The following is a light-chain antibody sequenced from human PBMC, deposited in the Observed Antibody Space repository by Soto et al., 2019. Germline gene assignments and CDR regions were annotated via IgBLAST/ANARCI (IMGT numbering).Light chain of an antibody. V-gene: IGKV3-20*01. CDR2: GAS. J-gene: IGKJ1*01. Sequence: EIVMTQSPATLSVSPGERATLSCRASQSVYNNLAWYQQKPGQAPRLLIYGASSRATGIPDRFSGSGSGTDFTLTISRLEPEDFAVYYCHQYGSSPRTFGKGTKV. CDR1: QSVYNN. CDR3: HQYGSSPRT.